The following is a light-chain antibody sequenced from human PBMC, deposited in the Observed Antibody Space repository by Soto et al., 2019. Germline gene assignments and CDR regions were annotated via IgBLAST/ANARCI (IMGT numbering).Light chain of an antibody. CDR1: LSVNTN. V-gene: IGKV3-15*01. CDR3: QQYNIWPFT. J-gene: IGKJ3*01. CDR2: RAS. Sequence: EGVMTQSPATMSVSPGERATLSCRASLSVNTNLAWYQQKPGQPPRLLIYRASTRATGVPARFSGSGSGTEFTLTIGSLQSEDFAMYYCQQYNIWPFTFGHGTKVDIK.